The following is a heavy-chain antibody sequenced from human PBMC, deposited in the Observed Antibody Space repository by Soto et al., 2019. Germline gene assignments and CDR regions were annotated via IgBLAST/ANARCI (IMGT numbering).Heavy chain of an antibody. CDR2: ISYDGSNK. CDR1: GFTFSSYG. CDR3: AKDLGRGSGWYQGS. D-gene: IGHD6-19*01. J-gene: IGHJ5*02. Sequence: GGSLRLSCAASGFTFSSYGMHWVRQAPGKGLEWVAVISYDGSNKYYADSVKGRFTISRDNSKNTLYLQMNSLRAEDTAVYYCAKDLGRGSGWYQGSWGQGTQVTVSS. V-gene: IGHV3-30*18.